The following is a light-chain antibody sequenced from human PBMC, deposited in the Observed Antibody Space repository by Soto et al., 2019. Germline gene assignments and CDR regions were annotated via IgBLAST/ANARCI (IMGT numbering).Light chain of an antibody. CDR1: SNDVGIYNY. CDR3: CSYAGTYTYV. V-gene: IGLV2-11*01. J-gene: IGLJ1*01. Sequence: QSVLTQPRSASGSPGQSVTISCTGTSNDVGIYNYVSWYQQHPDKAPQLMIYDVSNRPSGVPDRFSGSKSGNTASLTISGLQAEDEADYYCCSYAGTYTYVFGTGTKVTVL. CDR2: DVS.